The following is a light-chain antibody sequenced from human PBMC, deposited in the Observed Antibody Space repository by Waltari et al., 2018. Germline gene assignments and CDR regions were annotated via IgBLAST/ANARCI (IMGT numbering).Light chain of an antibody. Sequence: SYALTQPPSVSVSPGQTPRITCSGHELPRQYAYWFQQKSGQAPRLVIYEDTKRPSGIPERFSGSSSGTVATLTITGAQVDDEADYYCYSSDSTGLRVFGGGTTVVVL. CDR1: ELPRQY. CDR2: EDT. V-gene: IGLV3-10*01. CDR3: YSSDSTGLRV. J-gene: IGLJ1*01.